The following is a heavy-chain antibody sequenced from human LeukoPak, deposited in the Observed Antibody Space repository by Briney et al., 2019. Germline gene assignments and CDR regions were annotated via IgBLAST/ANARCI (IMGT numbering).Heavy chain of an antibody. V-gene: IGHV3-30*02. Sequence: PGGSLRLSCAASGFTFSSYDMYWVRQAPGTGLEWVAFICDDGSDKYYADSVEGRFTISRDNITNTLYIQISRPRARGTGVYFCAKDPSGDYFDYWGQGTLVTVSS. CDR3: AKDPSGDYFDY. J-gene: IGHJ4*02. CDR1: GFTFSSYD. CDR2: ICDDGSDK. D-gene: IGHD4-17*01.